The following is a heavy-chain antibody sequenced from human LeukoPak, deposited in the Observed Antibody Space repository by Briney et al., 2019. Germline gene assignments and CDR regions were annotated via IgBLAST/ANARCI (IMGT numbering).Heavy chain of an antibody. D-gene: IGHD3-10*01. CDR1: GDSISDDSVNKNNW. V-gene: IGHV4-4*02. CDR3: ARSWVGDFYYYMDV. CDR2: VSLDGIT. Sequence: PSGTLSLTCVFSGDSISDDSVNKNNWLNWVRQAPGKGLEWIGDVSLDGITNYNPSLLGRVTISLDKSAKQVSLRLTSVTAADTAVYYCARSWVGDFYYYMDVWGKGTTVTVSS. J-gene: IGHJ6*03.